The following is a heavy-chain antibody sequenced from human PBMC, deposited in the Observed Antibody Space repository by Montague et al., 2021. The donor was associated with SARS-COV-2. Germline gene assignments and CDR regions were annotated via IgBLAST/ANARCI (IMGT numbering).Heavy chain of an antibody. CDR3: ARDPYDSYYYYYMDV. J-gene: IGHJ6*03. CDR2: INSDVSST. Sequence: SLRLSCAASVFTFSSYWMHLVRQAPGKGLVWVSRINSDVSSTSYSDSXXGRFTISRDNAKNTLYLQMNSLRAEDTAVYYCARDPYDSYYYYYMDVWGKGTTVTISS. V-gene: IGHV3-74*01. CDR1: VFTFSSYW.